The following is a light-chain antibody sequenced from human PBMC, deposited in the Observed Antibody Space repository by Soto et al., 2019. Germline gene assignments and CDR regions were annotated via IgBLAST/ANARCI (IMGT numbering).Light chain of an antibody. V-gene: IGLV2-14*03. Sequence: QSALTQPASVSGSPGQSITISCTGTSSDIGKSNYVSWYQQHPGKAPKLILYDVNNRPSGISNRFSGSKSASTASLTISGLQAEDEADYYCSSYTSSSLLYVFGTGTKVTVL. J-gene: IGLJ1*01. CDR3: SSYTSSSLLYV. CDR2: DVN. CDR1: SSDIGKSNY.